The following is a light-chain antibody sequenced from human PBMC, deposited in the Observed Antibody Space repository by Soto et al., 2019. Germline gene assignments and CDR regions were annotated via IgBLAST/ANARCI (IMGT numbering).Light chain of an antibody. J-gene: IGLJ2*01. Sequence: QSVLTQPPSASGTPGQRVTISCSGSSSNIGSNTVNWYQQLPRTAPKLLIYSNNQRPSGVPDRFSGSKSGTSASLAIGGLQSEDEADYYCATWDDSLNGPVFGGGTKLTVL. CDR2: SNN. CDR3: ATWDDSLNGPV. V-gene: IGLV1-44*01. CDR1: SSNIGSNT.